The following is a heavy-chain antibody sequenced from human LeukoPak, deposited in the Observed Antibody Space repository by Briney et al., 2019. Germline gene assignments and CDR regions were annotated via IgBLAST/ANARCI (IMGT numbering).Heavy chain of an antibody. V-gene: IGHV1-58*01. CDR3: AAGQPYEGIAAAGPNYYYYGMDV. CDR1: GFTFTSSA. CDR2: IVVGSGNT. D-gene: IGHD6-13*01. J-gene: IGHJ6*02. Sequence: SVNVSCKASGFTFTSSAVQWVRQARGQRLEWIGCIVVGSGNTNYAQKFQERVTITRDMSTSTAYMELSSLRSEDTAVYYCAAGQPYEGIAAAGPNYYYYGMDVWGQGTTVTVSS.